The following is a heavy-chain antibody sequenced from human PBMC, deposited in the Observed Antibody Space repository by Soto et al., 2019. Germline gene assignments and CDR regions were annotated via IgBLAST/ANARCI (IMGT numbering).Heavy chain of an antibody. V-gene: IGHV5-51*01. CDR2: IYPGDSDT. D-gene: IGHD6-19*01. J-gene: IGHJ5*02. CDR1: GYSFTSYW. CDR3: ARLGGSWSVRWRFDP. Sequence: PGESLKISCKGSGYSFTSYWIGWVRQMPGKGLEWMGIIYPGDSDTRYSPSFQGQVTISADKSISTAYLQWSSLKASDTAMYYCARLGGSWSVRWRFDPWGQGTLVTVSS.